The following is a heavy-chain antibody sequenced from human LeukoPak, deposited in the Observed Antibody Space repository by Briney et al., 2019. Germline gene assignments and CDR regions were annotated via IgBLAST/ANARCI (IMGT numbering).Heavy chain of an antibody. J-gene: IGHJ4*02. CDR2: ISGSGGST. V-gene: IGHV3-23*01. Sequence: GGSLRLSCAASGFTFSSYGMSWVRQAPGKGLEWVSAISGSGGSTYYADSVKGRFTISRDNSKNPLYLQMNSLRAKDAAVYYCAKDSPSRITIFGVVPFPIDYWGQGTLVTVSS. CDR1: GFTFSSYG. CDR3: AKDSPSRITIFGVVPFPIDY. D-gene: IGHD3-3*01.